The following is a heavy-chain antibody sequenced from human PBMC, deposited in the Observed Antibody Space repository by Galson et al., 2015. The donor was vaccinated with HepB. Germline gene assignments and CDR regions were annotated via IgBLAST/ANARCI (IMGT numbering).Heavy chain of an antibody. V-gene: IGHV1-46*04. D-gene: IGHD3-22*01. CDR2: INPSGGST. CDR3: ARDVGDSSGYYYVGLDY. CDR1: GYTSTSYY. J-gene: IGHJ4*02. Sequence: SVKVSCKASGYTSTSYYMHWVRQAPGQGLEWMGIINPSGGSTSYAQKLQGRVTMTRDTSTSTVYMELSSLRSEDTAVYYCARDVGDSSGYYYVGLDYWGQGTLVTVSS.